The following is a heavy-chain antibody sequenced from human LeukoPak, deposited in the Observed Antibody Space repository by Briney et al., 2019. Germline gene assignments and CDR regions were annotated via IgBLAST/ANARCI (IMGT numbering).Heavy chain of an antibody. CDR2: IYYSGST. J-gene: IGHJ4*02. V-gene: IGHV4-39*01. CDR1: GGSISSSSYY. CDR3: ARRPRTSSGWPFDY. D-gene: IGHD6-19*01. Sequence: PSETLSLTCTVSGGSISSSSYYWGWVRQPPGKGLEWIGSIYYSGSTYCNPSLKSRVTMSVDTSKNQFSLKLSSVTAADTAVYYCARRPRTSSGWPFDYWGQGTLVTVSS.